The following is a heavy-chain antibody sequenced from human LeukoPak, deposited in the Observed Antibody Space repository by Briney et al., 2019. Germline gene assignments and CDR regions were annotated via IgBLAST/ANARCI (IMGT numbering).Heavy chain of an antibody. CDR3: ARGGYYYDSSGYSHLPDY. J-gene: IGHJ4*02. D-gene: IGHD3-22*01. Sequence: SVKVSCKASGGTFSSYAFSWVRQAPGQGLEWMGGIIPIVGTTNYAQMFQGRVAITADESTSTAYMELSSLRSEDTAVYYCARGGYYYDSSGYSHLPDYWGQGTLVTVSA. CDR2: IIPIVGTT. CDR1: GGTFSSYA. V-gene: IGHV1-69*13.